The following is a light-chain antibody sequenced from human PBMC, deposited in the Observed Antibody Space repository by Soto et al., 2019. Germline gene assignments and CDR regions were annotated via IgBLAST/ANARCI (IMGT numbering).Light chain of an antibody. Sequence: QSVLTDPPSASGSPGQSVTISFTGTSSDVGGYNLVSWYQQHPGKAPQLMIYEVNKRPSGVPDRFSGSKSGNTASLTVSGLQAEDEADYYCCSYADNNIYVFGTGTK. V-gene: IGLV2-8*01. J-gene: IGLJ1*01. CDR2: EVN. CDR1: SSDVGGYNL. CDR3: CSYADNNIYV.